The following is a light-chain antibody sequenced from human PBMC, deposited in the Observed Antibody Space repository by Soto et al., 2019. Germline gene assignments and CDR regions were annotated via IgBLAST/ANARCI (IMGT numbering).Light chain of an antibody. V-gene: IGKV1-5*01. Sequence: DIQMTQSPSTLSASVGDRVTITCRASQSISNWLAWYQQRPGKAPKLLIYDASTLESWVPSRFSGSGSGTEFTLTISGLRPDDFATYYCQQYNNYSYTFGQGTKVDIK. CDR1: QSISNW. CDR3: QQYNNYSYT. CDR2: DAS. J-gene: IGKJ2*01.